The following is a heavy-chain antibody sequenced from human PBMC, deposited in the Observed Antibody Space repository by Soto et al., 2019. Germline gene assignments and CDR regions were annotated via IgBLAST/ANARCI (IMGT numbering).Heavy chain of an antibody. CDR3: AKDYGISVAGPEYLQQ. Sequence: GGSLRLSCAASGFTFSSYGMHWVRQAPGKGLEWVAVISYDGSNKYYADSVKGRFTISRDNSKNTLYLQMNSLRAEDTAVYYCAKDYGISVAGPEYLQQWGQGTPVTVSS. D-gene: IGHD6-19*01. CDR2: ISYDGSNK. CDR1: GFTFSSYG. V-gene: IGHV3-30*18. J-gene: IGHJ1*01.